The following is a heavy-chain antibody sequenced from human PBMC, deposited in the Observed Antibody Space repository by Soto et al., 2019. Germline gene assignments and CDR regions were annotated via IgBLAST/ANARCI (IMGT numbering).Heavy chain of an antibody. J-gene: IGHJ4*02. CDR1: GGSFSGYY. Sequence: PSETLSLTCGVYGGSFSGYYWSWIRQPPGKGLEWIGEINHSGSTNYNPSLKSRVTISVDTSKNQFSLKLSSVTAADTAVYYCARLHYDILTGYYHGCDYWGQGTLVTVSS. V-gene: IGHV4-34*01. CDR3: ARLHYDILTGYYHGCDY. CDR2: INHSGST. D-gene: IGHD3-9*01.